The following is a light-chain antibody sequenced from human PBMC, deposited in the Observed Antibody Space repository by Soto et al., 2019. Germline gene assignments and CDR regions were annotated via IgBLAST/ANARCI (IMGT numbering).Light chain of an antibody. CDR2: RNN. J-gene: IGLJ2*01. Sequence: QSVLTQPPSASGTPGQRVTISCSRSSSNIGSNYVYWYHQLPGTAPKLLIYRNNQRPSGVPDRFSGSKSGTSASLAISGLRSEDEADYYCAAWDDSLSGVVFGGGTKLTVL. V-gene: IGLV1-47*01. CDR3: AAWDDSLSGVV. CDR1: SSNIGSNY.